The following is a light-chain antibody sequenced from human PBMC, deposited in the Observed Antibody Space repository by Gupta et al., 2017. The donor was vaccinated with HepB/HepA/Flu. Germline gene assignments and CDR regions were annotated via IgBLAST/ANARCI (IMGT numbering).Light chain of an antibody. CDR1: SSDVGGYNR. V-gene: IGLV2-23*02. Sequence: QSALNQPASVSGSPVKSITISCNGTSSDVGGYNRVPWYQQNPGKVPKLIIYEVTKRPSGVSNRFSGAKSGNTASLTISGLQTEDEGDYYCCSYAAGATYVFATGTRVTVL. CDR2: EVT. CDR3: CSYAAGATYV. J-gene: IGLJ1*01.